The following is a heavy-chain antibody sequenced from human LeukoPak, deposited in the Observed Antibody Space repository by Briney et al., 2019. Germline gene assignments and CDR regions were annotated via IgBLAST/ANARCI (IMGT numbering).Heavy chain of an antibody. CDR3: ARDVANTDDY. CDR1: GGSFSGYY. Sequence: SETLSLTCAVYGGSFSGYYWGWIRQPPGKGLEWIGSIYHSGSTYYNPSLRGRVTISVDTSKNQFSLKLSSVTAADTAVYYCARDVANTDDYWGQGTLVTVSS. J-gene: IGHJ4*02. V-gene: IGHV4-38-2*02. CDR2: IYHSGST.